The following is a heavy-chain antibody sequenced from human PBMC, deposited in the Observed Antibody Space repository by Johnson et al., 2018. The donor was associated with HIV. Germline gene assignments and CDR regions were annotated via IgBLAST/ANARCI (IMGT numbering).Heavy chain of an antibody. V-gene: IGHV3-33*01. CDR2: IWYDGSNK. J-gene: IGHJ3*02. CDR1: GFTFSTYG. CDR3: ARGRDSSGFNDAFDI. D-gene: IGHD3-22*01. Sequence: QVQLVESGGGVVQPGRSLRLSCAASGFTFSTYGMHWVRQAPGKGLEWVAVIWYDGSNKYYADSVKGRFTISRDNSKNTLYLQMNSLRAEDTAVYYCARGRDSSGFNDAFDIWGQGTMVTVSS.